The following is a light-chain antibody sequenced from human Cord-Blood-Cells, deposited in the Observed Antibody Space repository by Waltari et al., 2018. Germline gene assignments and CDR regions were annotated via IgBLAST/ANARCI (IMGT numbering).Light chain of an antibody. Sequence: EIVLTQSPGTLSLSPGERATLSGRASQSVSSSYLAWYQQKPGQAPRLLSYGASSRATGIPDRFSGSGSGTDFTLTISRLEPEDFAVYYCQQYGSSPLYSFGQGTKLEIK. CDR2: GAS. V-gene: IGKV3-20*01. J-gene: IGKJ2*03. CDR1: QSVSSSY. CDR3: QQYGSSPLYS.